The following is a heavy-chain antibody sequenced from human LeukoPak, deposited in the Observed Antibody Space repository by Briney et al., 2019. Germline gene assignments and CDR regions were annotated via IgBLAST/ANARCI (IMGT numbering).Heavy chain of an antibody. Sequence: SETLSLTCALYGGSLSGYYWSWIRQPPRKGLEWIGEINHSGSANYNPSLTRRATIPVHTSKNKFSLKLSSVTAARTARYYFPRNRAFKYYGSGSYSYYFDYGGQGTLVTVSS. J-gene: IGHJ4*02. CDR1: GGSLSGYY. V-gene: IGHV4-34*01. CDR3: PRNRAFKYYGSGSYSYYFDY. D-gene: IGHD3-10*01. CDR2: INHSGSA.